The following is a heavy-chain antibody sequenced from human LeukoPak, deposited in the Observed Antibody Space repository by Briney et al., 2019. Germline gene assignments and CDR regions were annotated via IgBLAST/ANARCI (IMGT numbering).Heavy chain of an antibody. Sequence: PSVKVSCKASGYTFTGYYIHWVRQAPGQGLQWMGWINPNSGGTNFAQKFQGRVTMTRDTSISTAYMELSSLTSDDTAVYYCARGAEFDYWGQGTLVTVSS. CDR1: GYTFTGYY. V-gene: IGHV1-2*02. J-gene: IGHJ4*02. CDR3: ARGAEFDY. CDR2: INPNSGGT.